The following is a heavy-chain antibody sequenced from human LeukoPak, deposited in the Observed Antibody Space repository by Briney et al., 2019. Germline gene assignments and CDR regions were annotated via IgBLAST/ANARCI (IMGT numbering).Heavy chain of an antibody. V-gene: IGHV3-30*04. Sequence: GSLRLSCAASGFTFSSYAMHWVRQAPGKGLEWVAVISYDGSNKYYADSVKGRFTISRDNSKNTLYLQMNSLRAEDTAVYYCARYYDFWSGYYTGVSVAFDYWGQGTLVTVSS. J-gene: IGHJ4*02. CDR1: GFTFSSYA. CDR3: ARYYDFWSGYYTGVSVAFDY. D-gene: IGHD3-3*01. CDR2: ISYDGSNK.